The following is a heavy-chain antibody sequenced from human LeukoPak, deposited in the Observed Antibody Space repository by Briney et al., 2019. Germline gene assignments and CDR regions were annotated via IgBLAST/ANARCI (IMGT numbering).Heavy chain of an antibody. CDR1: GGSFSGYY. CDR3: AREGRSLQLAN. D-gene: IGHD6-13*01. CDR2: IYYSGST. Sequence: SETLSLTCAVYGGSFSGYYWSWIRQPPGKGLEWIGYIYYSGSTNYNPSLKSRVTISADTPKNQFSLKLSSATAADTAVYYCAREGRSLQLANWGQGTLVTVSS. V-gene: IGHV4-59*01. J-gene: IGHJ4*02.